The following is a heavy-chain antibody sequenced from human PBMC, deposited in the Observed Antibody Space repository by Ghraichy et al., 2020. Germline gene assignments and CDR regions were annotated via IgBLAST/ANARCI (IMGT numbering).Heavy chain of an antibody. CDR3: ARGGAVPDFDY. CDR1: GGSISSGGYY. V-gene: IGHV4-31*03. D-gene: IGHD2-2*01. J-gene: IGHJ4*02. CDR2: IYYSGST. Sequence: SETLSLTCTVSGGSISSGGYYWSWIRQHPGKGLEWIGYIYYSGSTYYNPSLKSRVTISVDTSKNQFSLKLSSVTAADTAVYYCARGGAVPDFDYWGQGTLVTVSS.